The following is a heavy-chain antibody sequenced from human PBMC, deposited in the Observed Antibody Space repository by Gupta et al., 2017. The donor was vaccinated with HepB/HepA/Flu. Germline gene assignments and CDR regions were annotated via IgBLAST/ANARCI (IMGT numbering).Heavy chain of an antibody. Sequence: EVQLLDSAGGWAQPGGSLRLSCRASGFTSGIYVMSWVRQAPGKGLEWVSSISAGGDNTNYADSVKGRFTISRDSSKSTLYLQMNSLRAEDTAVYYCAKDRANWEYVFDIWGQGTMVTGSS. V-gene: IGHV3-23*01. CDR3: AKDRANWEYVFDI. J-gene: IGHJ3*02. D-gene: IGHD1-1*01. CDR2: ISAGGDNT. CDR1: GFTSGIYV.